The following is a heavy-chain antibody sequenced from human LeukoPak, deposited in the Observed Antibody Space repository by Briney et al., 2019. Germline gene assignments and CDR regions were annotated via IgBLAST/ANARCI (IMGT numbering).Heavy chain of an antibody. D-gene: IGHD2-15*01. V-gene: IGHV1-2*02. CDR1: GYTFTGYY. Sequence: ASVKVSCKASGYTFTGYYMHWLRQAPGQGLERMGWINPNNGGTNYAQRFQGRVTMTRDTSISTAYMEVSRLRFDDTAVYYCASGPSLGTTHPYFDYWGQGTLVTVSS. CDR3: ASGPSLGTTHPYFDY. CDR2: INPNNGGT. J-gene: IGHJ4*02.